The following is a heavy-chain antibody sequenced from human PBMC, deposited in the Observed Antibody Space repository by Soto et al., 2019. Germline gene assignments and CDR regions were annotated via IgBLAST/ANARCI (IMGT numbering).Heavy chain of an antibody. CDR1: GGTFTSYA. J-gene: IGHJ6*02. Sequence: ASVKVSCKASGGTFTSYAMHWVRQAPGQRLEWMGWINAGNGNTKYSQKFQGRVTITRDTSASTAYMELSSLRSEDTAVYYCAREPMYSSSWYEDVYYYGMDVWGQGTTVTVSS. CDR3: AREPMYSSSWYEDVYYYGMDV. V-gene: IGHV1-3*01. D-gene: IGHD6-13*01. CDR2: INAGNGNT.